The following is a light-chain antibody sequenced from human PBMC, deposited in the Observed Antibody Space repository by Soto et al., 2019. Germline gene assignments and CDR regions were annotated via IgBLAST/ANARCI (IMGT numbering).Light chain of an antibody. J-gene: IGKJ1*01. CDR2: GAS. Sequence: EIVLTQSPGTLSLSPGERATLSCRASQSVTSSYLAWYQQKPGQAPRLLIYGASSRATGIPDRFSGSGSGTDFTLTISRLEPEDFAVYYFQQYGSSPRTFGQGTNVEIK. CDR3: QQYGSSPRT. CDR1: QSVTSSY. V-gene: IGKV3-20*01.